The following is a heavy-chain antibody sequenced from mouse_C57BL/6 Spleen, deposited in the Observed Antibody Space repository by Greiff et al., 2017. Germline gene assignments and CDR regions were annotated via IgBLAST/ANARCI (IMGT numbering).Heavy chain of an antibody. D-gene: IGHD1-1*01. V-gene: IGHV1-82*01. CDR3: ARSVAEILPSRPGFAY. Sequence: QVQLQQSGPELVKPGASVKISCKASGYAFSSSWMNWVKQRPGKGLEWIGRIYPGDGDTNYNGKFKGKATLTADKSSSTAYMQLSSLTSEDSAVYFCARSVAEILPSRPGFAYWGQGTLVTVSA. J-gene: IGHJ3*01. CDR2: IYPGDGDT. CDR1: GYAFSSSW.